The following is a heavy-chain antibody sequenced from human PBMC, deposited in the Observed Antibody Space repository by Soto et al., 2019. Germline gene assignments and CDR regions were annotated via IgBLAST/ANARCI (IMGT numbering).Heavy chain of an antibody. CDR2: IDVGSGNA. J-gene: IGHJ4*02. CDR1: GFTFSSSA. D-gene: IGHD2-15*01. CDR3: TRELGGSYFDY. V-gene: IGHV1-58*01. Sequence: SVKVSCKTSGFTFSSSAVHWVRQARGHRLQWIGWIDVGSGNANYAQKFQGRATMTRDTSTSTVYMELSSLRFDDTAVYYCTRELGGSYFDYWGQGTLVTVSS.